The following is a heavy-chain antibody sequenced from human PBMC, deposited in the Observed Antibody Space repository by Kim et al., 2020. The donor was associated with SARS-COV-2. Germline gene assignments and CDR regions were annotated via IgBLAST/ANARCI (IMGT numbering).Heavy chain of an antibody. D-gene: IGHD2-2*01. J-gene: IGHJ3*02. CDR3: ARQDEVPAAIGAFDI. Sequence: PSFQGQVTISADKSSSTAYLQWSSLKASDTAMYYCARQDEVPAAIGAFDIWGQGTMVTVSS. V-gene: IGHV5-51*01.